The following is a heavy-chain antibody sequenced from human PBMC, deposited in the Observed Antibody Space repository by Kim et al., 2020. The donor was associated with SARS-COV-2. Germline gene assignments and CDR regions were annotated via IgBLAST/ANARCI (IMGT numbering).Heavy chain of an antibody. CDR3: AKDKSSGNWGSDAFDI. V-gene: IGHV3-9*01. Sequence: SVKGPFTISRDNAKNSLYLQMSSLRAEDTDLYYCAKDKSSGNWGSDAFDIWGQGTMVTVSS. D-gene: IGHD7-27*01. J-gene: IGHJ3*02.